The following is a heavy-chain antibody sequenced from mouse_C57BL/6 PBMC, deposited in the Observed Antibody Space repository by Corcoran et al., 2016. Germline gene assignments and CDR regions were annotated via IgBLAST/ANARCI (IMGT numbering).Heavy chain of an antibody. J-gene: IGHJ2*01. CDR1: GYTFTIYG. V-gene: IGHV9-3*01. CDR3: ARGGYYGSSYGDY. D-gene: IGHD1-1*01. Sequence: QIQLVESGPEVKKPGETVKMSCKASGYTFTIYGLSWGKQAPGKGLKWMGWINTYYGVPSYADDFKGRFACSLETSASTDYLQINNLKNEDTAKNFWARGGYYGSSYGDYWGQGTTLTVSS. CDR2: INTYYGVP.